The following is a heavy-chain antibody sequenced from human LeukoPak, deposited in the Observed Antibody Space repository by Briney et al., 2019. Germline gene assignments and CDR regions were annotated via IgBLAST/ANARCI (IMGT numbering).Heavy chain of an antibody. CDR3: ARQAPTYYYDSSGYPPVDY. CDR1: GGSISSSSYY. V-gene: IGHV4-39*01. CDR2: IYYSGST. D-gene: IGHD3-22*01. Sequence: SETLSLTCTVSGGSISSSSYYWGWIRQPPGKGLEWIGSIYYSGSTYYNPSLKSRVTISVDTSKNQFSLKLSSVTAADTAVYYCARQAPTYYYDSSGYPPVDYWGQGTLVTVSS. J-gene: IGHJ4*02.